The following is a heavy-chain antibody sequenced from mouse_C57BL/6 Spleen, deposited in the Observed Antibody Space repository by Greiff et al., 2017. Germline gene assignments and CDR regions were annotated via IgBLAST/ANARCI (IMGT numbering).Heavy chain of an antibody. J-gene: IGHJ2*01. V-gene: IGHV1-64*01. CDR1: GYTFTSYW. D-gene: IGHD1-1*01. CDR3: ARDYGSRYDYFDD. Sequence: QVQLQQPGAELVKPGASVKLSCKASGYTFTSYWMHWVKQRPGQGLEWIGMIHPNSGSTNYNEKFKSKATLTVDKSSSTAYKQLSSLTSEDSAVYYCARDYGSRYDYFDDWGQGTTLTVSS. CDR2: IHPNSGST.